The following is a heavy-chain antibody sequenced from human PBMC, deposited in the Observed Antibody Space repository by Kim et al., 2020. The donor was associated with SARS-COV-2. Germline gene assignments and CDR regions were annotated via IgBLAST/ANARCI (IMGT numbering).Heavy chain of an antibody. D-gene: IGHD3-3*01. Sequence: GGSLRLSCAASGFTFSSYAMNWVRQAPGKGLEWVSYISSSGSTIYYADSVKGRFTISRDNAKNSLYLQMNSLRAEDTAVYYCARLYDFWSGYYSNDAFDIWGQGTMVTVSS. CDR3: ARLYDFWSGYYSNDAFDI. V-gene: IGHV3-48*03. CDR1: GFTFSSYA. CDR2: ISSSGSTI. J-gene: IGHJ3*02.